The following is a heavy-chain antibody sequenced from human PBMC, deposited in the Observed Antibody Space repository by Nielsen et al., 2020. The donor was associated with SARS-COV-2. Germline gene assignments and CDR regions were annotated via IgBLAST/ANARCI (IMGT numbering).Heavy chain of an antibody. CDR3: TRHVDDFWSGSDYYGMDV. CDR1: GFTFSGSA. D-gene: IGHD3-3*01. Sequence: GGSLRLSCAASGFTFSGSAMHWVRQASGKGLEWVGRIRSKANSYATAYAASVKGRFTISRDDSKNTAYLQMNSLKTEDTAVYYCTRHVDDFWSGSDYYGMDVWGQGTTVTVSS. J-gene: IGHJ6*02. CDR2: IRSKANSYAT. V-gene: IGHV3-73*01.